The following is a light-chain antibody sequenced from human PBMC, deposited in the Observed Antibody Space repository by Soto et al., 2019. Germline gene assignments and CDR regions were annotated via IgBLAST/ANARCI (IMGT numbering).Light chain of an antibody. CDR3: QETNYYF. J-gene: IGKJ2*01. Sequence: DIRMTQSPSTLSASVGERVSMTCRASQSANEWVAWYHARPGEAPKLLIYDASKLEIGVPSRFSGAGSGTEFTLTIVRLQPEDVGTYYCQETNYYFFGPGTKVDIK. CDR1: QSANEW. V-gene: IGKV1-5*01. CDR2: DAS.